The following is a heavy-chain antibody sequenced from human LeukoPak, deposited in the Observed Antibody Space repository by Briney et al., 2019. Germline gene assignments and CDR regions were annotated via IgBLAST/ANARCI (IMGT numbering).Heavy chain of an antibody. CDR3: ARGSETYGSGSYSVFFDY. CDR1: SGSISTSNYY. CDR2: IFYSGST. V-gene: IGHV4-39*07. J-gene: IGHJ4*02. Sequence: SETLSLTCTVSSGSISTSNYYWGWVRQPPGKALEWIGNIFYSGSTYYSPSLKSRVTISLDTSRNQFSLKLNSVTAADTAVYYCARGSETYGSGSYSVFFDYWGQGTPVTVSS. D-gene: IGHD3-10*01.